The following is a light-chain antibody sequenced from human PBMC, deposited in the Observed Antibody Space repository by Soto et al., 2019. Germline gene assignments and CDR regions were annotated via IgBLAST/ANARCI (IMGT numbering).Light chain of an antibody. CDR1: QGISNY. Sequence: DIQMTQSPSSLSASVGDRVTITCRASQGISNYLAWYQQKPGKVPKLLIYTTSTLQSGVPSRFSGTGSGTDFTLTISSLQPEDVATYYCQKYNGAPQTFGQGTKVEIK. V-gene: IGKV1-27*01. J-gene: IGKJ1*01. CDR3: QKYNGAPQT. CDR2: TTS.